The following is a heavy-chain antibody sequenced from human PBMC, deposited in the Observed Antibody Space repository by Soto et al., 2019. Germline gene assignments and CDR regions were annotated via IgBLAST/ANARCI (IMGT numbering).Heavy chain of an antibody. Sequence: QVQLVQSGAEVKKPGASVKVSCKASGYTFTSYDINWVRQATGQGLEWMGWMNPNSGNTGYAQKFQGRVTMTRNTCIRTAYMKLSSLRSEDTAGYYCARGLAPKLPAAILATYYYYGKDVWGQGTTVTVSS. CDR2: MNPNSGNT. J-gene: IGHJ6*02. D-gene: IGHD2-2*02. V-gene: IGHV1-8*01. CDR3: ARGLAPKLPAAILATYYYYGKDV. CDR1: GYTFTSYD.